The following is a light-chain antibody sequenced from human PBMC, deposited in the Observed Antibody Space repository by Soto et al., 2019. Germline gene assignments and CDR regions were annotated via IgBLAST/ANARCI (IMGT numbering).Light chain of an antibody. Sequence: QSVLTQPPSASGTPGQRVSISCSCSSSNIGSNTVRWYQHLPGTAPRLLIYNNIQRPSGVPDRFSGSKSGTSASLAISGLQSEDEADYYCAVWDDSLDGHAVFGGGTQLTV. CDR1: SSNIGSNT. J-gene: IGLJ7*01. V-gene: IGLV1-44*01. CDR3: AVWDDSLDGHAV. CDR2: NNI.